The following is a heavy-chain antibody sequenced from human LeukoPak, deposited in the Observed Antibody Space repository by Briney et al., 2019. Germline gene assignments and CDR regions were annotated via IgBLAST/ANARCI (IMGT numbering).Heavy chain of an antibody. D-gene: IGHD5-18*01. J-gene: IGHJ6*02. Sequence: PGGSLRLSCAASGFTFSSYAMHWVRQAPGKGLEWVAVISYDGSNKYYADSVKGRFTISREDSKNTLYLQMNSLRAEDTAIYYCARVSGRIQVWPQPFGDGMDVWGQGTTVTVSS. CDR2: ISYDGSNK. V-gene: IGHV3-30-3*01. CDR1: GFTFSSYA. CDR3: ARVSGRIQVWPQPFGDGMDV.